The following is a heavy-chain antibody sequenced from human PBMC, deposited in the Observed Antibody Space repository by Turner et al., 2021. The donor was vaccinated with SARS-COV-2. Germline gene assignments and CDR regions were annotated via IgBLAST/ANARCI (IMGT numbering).Heavy chain of an antibody. CDR2: IYYSGST. D-gene: IGHD3-22*01. CDR1: DGSISSSTYS. V-gene: IGHV4-39*02. J-gene: IGHJ2*01. CDR3: ATETITMIVVANWYFDL. Sequence: QLQLQESGPALVKPSETLSLPCTVPDGSISSSTYSWGWIRQPPGKGLEWIGNIYYSGSTYYNPSLKSRVTISVDTSKNQFSLKLSSVTAADTAVYYCATETITMIVVANWYFDLWGRGTLVTVSS.